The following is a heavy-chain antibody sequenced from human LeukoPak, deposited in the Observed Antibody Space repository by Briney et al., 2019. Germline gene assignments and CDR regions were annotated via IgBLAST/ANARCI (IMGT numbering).Heavy chain of an antibody. CDR1: GGSISSYY. Sequence: SETLSLTCTVSGGSISSYYWSWIRQPPGKGLEWIGYIYYSGSTNYNPSLKSRVTIPVDTSKNQFSLKLSSVTAADTAVYYCARGLVVPAALGYWGQGTLVTVSS. J-gene: IGHJ4*02. V-gene: IGHV4-59*01. CDR3: ARGLVVPAALGY. CDR2: IYYSGST. D-gene: IGHD2-2*01.